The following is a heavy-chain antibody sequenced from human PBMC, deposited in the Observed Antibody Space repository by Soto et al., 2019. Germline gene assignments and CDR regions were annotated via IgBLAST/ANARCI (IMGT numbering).Heavy chain of an antibody. J-gene: IGHJ3*02. V-gene: IGHV1-69*12. CDR2: IIPIFGTA. D-gene: IGHD3-22*01. CDR1: GGTFSSYA. CDR3: HLDLDSSGYYLGVAFDI. Sequence: QVQLVQSGAEVKKPGSSVKVSCKASGGTFSSYAISWVRQAPGQGLEWMGGIIPIFGTANYAQKFQGRVTITADESTSTAYMELSSLRSEDTAVYYCHLDLDSSGYYLGVAFDIWGQGTMVTVSS.